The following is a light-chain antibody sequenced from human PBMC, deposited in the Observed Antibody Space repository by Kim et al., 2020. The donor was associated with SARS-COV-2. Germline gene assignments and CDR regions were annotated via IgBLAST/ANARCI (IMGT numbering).Light chain of an antibody. J-gene: IGKJ4*01. Sequence: DIVMTQSPESLAVSLGERATINCKSSQSILSSSNKRSFLAWYQKKPGLPPRLLIYWASTRESGVPDRFSGSGSGTDFTLTVSSLQAEDVAVYYCQQYYSSRLTFGGGTKVEIK. CDR3: QQYYSSRLT. V-gene: IGKV4-1*01. CDR2: WAS. CDR1: QSILSSSNKRSF.